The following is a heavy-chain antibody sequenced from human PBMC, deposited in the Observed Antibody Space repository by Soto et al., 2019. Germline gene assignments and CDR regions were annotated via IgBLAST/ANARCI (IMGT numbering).Heavy chain of an antibody. CDR1: GFTCSSYN. CDR2: ISSGSGYI. V-gene: IGHV3-21*01. J-gene: IGHJ4*02. Sequence: EVQLVESGGGLVKPGGSLRLSCAASGFTCSSYNMNWVRQAPGKGLEWVSSISSGSGYIYYADSVKGRFTISRDNAKNSLYLQMNSLRAEDTAVYYCARDFRDGYYFDYWGQGTLVTVSS. CDR3: ARDFRDGYYFDY. D-gene: IGHD5-12*01.